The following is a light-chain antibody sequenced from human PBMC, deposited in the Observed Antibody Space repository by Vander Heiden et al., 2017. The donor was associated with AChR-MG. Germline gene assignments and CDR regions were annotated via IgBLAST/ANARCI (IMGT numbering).Light chain of an antibody. CDR2: DVS. Sequence: QSALTQPASVSGSPGQSLTISCTGTSSDVGGYNYVSWYQQHPGKAPKLMIYDVSKRPSGVSNRFSGSKSGNTASLTISGLQAEDEADYYCSSYTSSSTPYVLGTGTKV. V-gene: IGLV2-14*01. J-gene: IGLJ1*01. CDR1: SSDVGGYNY. CDR3: SSYTSSSTPYV.